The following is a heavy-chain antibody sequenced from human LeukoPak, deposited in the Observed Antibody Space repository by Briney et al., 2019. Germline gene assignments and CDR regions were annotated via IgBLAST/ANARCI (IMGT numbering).Heavy chain of an antibody. CDR2: IYYSGST. Sequence: SETLSLTCTVSGGSISSYYWSWIRQPPGKGLEWIGYIYYSGSTNYNPSLKSRVTISVDTSKNQFSLKLSSVTAADTAVYYCARSLDYYDSSGYYVYYYYGMDVWGQGTTVTVSS. CDR3: ARSLDYYDSSGYYVYYYYGMDV. J-gene: IGHJ6*02. CDR1: GGSISSYY. V-gene: IGHV4-59*01. D-gene: IGHD3-22*01.